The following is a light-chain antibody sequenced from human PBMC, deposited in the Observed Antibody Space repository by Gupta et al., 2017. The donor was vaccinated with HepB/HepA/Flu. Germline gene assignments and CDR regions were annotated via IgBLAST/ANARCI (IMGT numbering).Light chain of an antibody. Sequence: EVVMTQSPVSLPVTLGQLASISCRSSQSLLHRDGNTYLNWFQQRPGQSPRRLIYRVSNRDSGVPDRFSGSGSGTDFTLRISRVDAEDVGVYYCMQAIHWPWTFGQGTKVEI. V-gene: IGKV2-30*02. CDR3: MQAIHWPWT. CDR2: RVS. CDR1: QSLLHRDGNTY. J-gene: IGKJ1*01.